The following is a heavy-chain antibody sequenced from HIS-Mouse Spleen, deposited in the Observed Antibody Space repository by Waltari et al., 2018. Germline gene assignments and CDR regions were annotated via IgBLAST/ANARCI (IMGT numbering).Heavy chain of an antibody. V-gene: IGHV4-39*07. CDR3: AREIPYSSSWYDWYFDL. CDR2: IYYSGGT. D-gene: IGHD6-13*01. CDR1: GGSISSSSYY. Sequence: QLQLQESGPGLVKPSETLSLTCTVSGGSISSSSYYWGWIRQPPGKGLEWNGGIYYSGGTDYNPSLKSRVTISVDTSKNQFSLKLSSVTAADTAVYYCAREIPYSSSWYDWYFDLWGRGTLVTVSS. J-gene: IGHJ2*01.